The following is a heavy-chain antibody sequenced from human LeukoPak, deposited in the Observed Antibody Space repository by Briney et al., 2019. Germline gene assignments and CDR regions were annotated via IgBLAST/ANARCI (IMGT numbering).Heavy chain of an antibody. J-gene: IGHJ6*03. V-gene: IGHV4-39*07. CDR1: GGSISSSSYY. D-gene: IGHD5-12*01. CDR2: IYYSGST. CDR3: ARDRIIGGYDYYYYYMDV. Sequence: SETLSLTCTVSGGSISSSSYYWGWIRQPPGKGLEWIGSIYYSGSTYYNPSLKSRVTISVDTSKNQFSLKLSSVTAADTAVYYCARDRIIGGYDYYYYYMDVWGKGTTVTVSS.